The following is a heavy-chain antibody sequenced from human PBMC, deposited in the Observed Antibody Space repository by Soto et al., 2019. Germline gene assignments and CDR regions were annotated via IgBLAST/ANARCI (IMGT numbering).Heavy chain of an antibody. CDR3: EIDRHSVGPRAKDAFAF. CDR1: GFTFSDNR. CDR2: LNPDTGKT. Sequence: QVQLVQSGAALKKPGASGNISCTASGFTFSDNRINGVRQAPGQGLEWMGWLNPDTGKTRSSETFQGRVTISRHSSASIAYLELSDLENEDTAVYFFEIDRHSVGPRAKDAFAFWGQGTRINVSS. V-gene: IGHV1-3*01. D-gene: IGHD5-12*01. J-gene: IGHJ3*01.